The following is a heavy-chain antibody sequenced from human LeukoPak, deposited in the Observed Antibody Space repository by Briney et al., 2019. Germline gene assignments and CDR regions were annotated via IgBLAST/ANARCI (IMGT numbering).Heavy chain of an antibody. D-gene: IGHD3-10*01. CDR3: AGSQFGSGSYYNIDY. V-gene: IGHV3-30*04. CDR2: ISYDGSYK. Sequence: PGRSLRLSCAASGFTFSSYSMHWVRQAPGKGLEWVAVISYDGSYKYYADSVKGRFTISGDNSKNTLYVQMNSLRAEDTAVYYCAGSQFGSGSYYNIDYWGQGTLVTVSS. J-gene: IGHJ4*02. CDR1: GFTFSSYS.